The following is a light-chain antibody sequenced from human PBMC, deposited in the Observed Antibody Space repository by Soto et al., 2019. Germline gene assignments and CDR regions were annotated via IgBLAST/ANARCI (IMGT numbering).Light chain of an antibody. CDR3: QQTYSDIS. CDR1: QSVSSS. J-gene: IGKJ4*01. Sequence: EIVVTQSPATLSVSPGERVTLSCRASQSVSSSLAWYQQRPGQAPRLLIYDTSTRAAGIAARFSGSGSGTEFTLTISSLQSEDSAVYYCQQTYSDISFGGGTKV. V-gene: IGKV3-15*01. CDR2: DTS.